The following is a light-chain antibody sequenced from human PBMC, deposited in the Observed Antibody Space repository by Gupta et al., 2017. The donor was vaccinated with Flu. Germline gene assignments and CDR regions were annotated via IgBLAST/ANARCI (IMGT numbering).Light chain of an antibody. CDR3: QQYGISHQVGCT. CDR2: GAS. J-gene: IGKJ2*02. CDR1: QSVSSSY. Sequence: SLSPGERATLFCRASQSVSSSYLAWYQKKPGQAPMLLIYGASSRATGTPDRFSGSGSGKDCTLTISRLEPEESAVYYCQQYGISHQVGCTFGQGTKLEIK. V-gene: IGKV3-20*01.